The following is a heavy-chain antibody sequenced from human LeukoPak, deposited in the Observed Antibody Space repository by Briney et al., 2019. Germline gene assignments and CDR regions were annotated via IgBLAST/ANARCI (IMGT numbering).Heavy chain of an antibody. V-gene: IGHV3-48*01. D-gene: IGHD2-15*01. CDR3: ARGGGSRVDDAFDP. CDR2: LSSSGTI. CDR1: GFTSSTWS. Sequence: GGSLRLSCSASGFTSSTWSVNWVRQAPGKGLECVSHLSSSGTIFYADSVKGRFTISRDNGNNSLSLQMNSLRVEDTAVYYCARGGGSRVDDAFDPWGQGTMVTVSS. J-gene: IGHJ3*01.